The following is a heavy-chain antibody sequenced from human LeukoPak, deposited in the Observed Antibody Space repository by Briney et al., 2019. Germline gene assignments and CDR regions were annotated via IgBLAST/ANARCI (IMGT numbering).Heavy chain of an antibody. Sequence: GESLKISCKASKYNFTNYWIGWVRQMPGKGLEWMGSIFPGDSDTRYSPSFQGQVTISADKSISSAYLQWSNLKASDTAMYFCARQVSYYYHMDVWGKGTTVTVSS. CDR1: KYNFTNYW. J-gene: IGHJ6*03. CDR3: ARQVSYYYHMDV. V-gene: IGHV5-51*01. CDR2: IFPGDSDT.